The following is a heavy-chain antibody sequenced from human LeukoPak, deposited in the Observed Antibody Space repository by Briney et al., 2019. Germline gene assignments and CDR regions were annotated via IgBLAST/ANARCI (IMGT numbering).Heavy chain of an antibody. V-gene: IGHV3-7*05. D-gene: IGHD3-10*01. J-gene: IGHJ4*02. CDR2: IKQDQSEK. CDR1: GFTFRNYW. Sequence: GGSLTLSCAASGFTFRNYWISWVRQAPGKGLEWVANIKQDQSEKYYLDSVKGRFTISRDNAKNSLYLQMTSLRAEDTAVYYCARYYYGSGSYYYEIYFDYWGQGTLVTVSS. CDR3: ARYYYGSGSYYYEIYFDY.